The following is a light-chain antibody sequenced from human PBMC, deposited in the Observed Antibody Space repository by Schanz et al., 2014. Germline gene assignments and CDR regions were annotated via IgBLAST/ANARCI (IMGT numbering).Light chain of an antibody. CDR1: SSDIGGRAY. CDR2: DVN. J-gene: IGLJ2*01. V-gene: IGLV2-14*01. CDR3: CSYVSSSAVL. Sequence: QSALTQPASVSGSPGQSITISCTGTSSDIGGRAYVSWYQQRPGKAPQLILYDVNSRPSGVSNRFSGSKYGNTASLTISGLQAEDEADYYCCSYVSSSAVLFGGGTKLTVL.